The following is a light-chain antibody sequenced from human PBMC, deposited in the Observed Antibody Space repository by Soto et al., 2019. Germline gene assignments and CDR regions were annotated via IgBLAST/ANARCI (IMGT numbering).Light chain of an antibody. J-gene: IGKJ4*01. Sequence: DIQMTQSPSSLSASVGDRVTITCRASQSISNYLNWYQQKTGKAPKLLIYAASSLQSGVPSRFSGSGSGTDFTLTISSLQPEDFATYYCQQGSFTLTFGGGTKLEIK. CDR2: AAS. CDR3: QQGSFTLT. CDR1: QSISNY. V-gene: IGKV1-39*01.